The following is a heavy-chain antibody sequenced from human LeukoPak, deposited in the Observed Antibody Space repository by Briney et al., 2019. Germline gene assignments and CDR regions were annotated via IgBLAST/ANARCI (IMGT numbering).Heavy chain of an antibody. Sequence: SETLSLTCTVSGYSISSGYYWGWILQPPGRGLEWIESIYYSGSTYYNPSLKSRVTISVDTSKNQFSLKLSSVTAADTAVYYCARHMALHPYGLYPLRWFDPWGQGTLVTVSS. J-gene: IGHJ5*02. CDR2: IYYSGST. V-gene: IGHV4-38-2*02. D-gene: IGHD2-2*02. CDR1: GYSISSGYY. CDR3: ARHMALHPYGLYPLRWFDP.